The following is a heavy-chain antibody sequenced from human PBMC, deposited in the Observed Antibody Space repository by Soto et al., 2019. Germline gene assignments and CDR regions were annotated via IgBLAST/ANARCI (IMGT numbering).Heavy chain of an antibody. CDR3: AKDLGSYSSGWFTPHWSDP. CDR2: ISYDGSNK. D-gene: IGHD6-19*01. J-gene: IGHJ5*02. CDR1: GVTFCSYG. V-gene: IGHV3-30*18. Sequence: GGSMKLSCAASGVTFCSYGVHWVRQAPGKGLEWVAVISYDGSNKYYADSVKGRFTISRDNSKNTLYLQMNSLRAEDTAVYYCAKDLGSYSSGWFTPHWSDPWGQGTLVTVPQ.